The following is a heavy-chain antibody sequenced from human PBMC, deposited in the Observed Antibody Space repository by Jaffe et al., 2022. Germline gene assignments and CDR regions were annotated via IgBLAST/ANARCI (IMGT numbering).Heavy chain of an antibody. CDR2: IYHSGST. D-gene: IGHD2-15*01. CDR1: GYSISSGYY. Sequence: QVQLQESGPGLVKPSETLSLTCAVSGYSISSGYYWGWIRQPPGKGLEWIGSIYHSGSTYYNPSLKSRVTISVDTSKNQFSLKLSSVTAADTAVYYCARRPPYCSGGSCYAYFDYWGQGTLVTVSS. V-gene: IGHV4-38-2*01. J-gene: IGHJ4*02. CDR3: ARRPPYCSGGSCYAYFDY.